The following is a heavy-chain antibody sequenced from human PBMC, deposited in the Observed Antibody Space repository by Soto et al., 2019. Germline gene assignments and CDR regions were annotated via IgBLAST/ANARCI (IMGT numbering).Heavy chain of an antibody. V-gene: IGHV3-33*01. CDR1: GFTFSSYG. CDR3: ARDATPYGDSHFDY. J-gene: IGHJ4*02. Sequence: QVQLVESGGGVVQPGRSLRLSCAASGFTFSSYGMHWVRQAPGKGLEWVAVIWYDGSNKYYADSVKGRFTISRDNSKNTRYLQMNSLRAEDTAVYYCARDATPYGDSHFDYWGQGTLVTFSS. CDR2: IWYDGSNK. D-gene: IGHD3-10*01.